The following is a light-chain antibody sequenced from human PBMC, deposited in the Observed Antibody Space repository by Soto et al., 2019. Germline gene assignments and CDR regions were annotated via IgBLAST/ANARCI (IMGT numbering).Light chain of an antibody. J-gene: IGLJ1*01. CDR2: DVS. CDR1: SSDVGGYNY. Sequence: QSAPTQPASVSGSPGQSIAISCTGTSSDVGGYNYVSWYQQHPGKATKLMIYDVSNRPSGVSNRFSGSKSGNTASLTISGPQAEDEADYYCSSYTSSSTYVFGTGTKVTVL. CDR3: SSYTSSSTYV. V-gene: IGLV2-14*01.